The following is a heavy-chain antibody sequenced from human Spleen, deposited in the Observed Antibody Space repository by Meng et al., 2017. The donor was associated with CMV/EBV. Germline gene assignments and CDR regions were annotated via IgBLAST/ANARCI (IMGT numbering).Heavy chain of an antibody. D-gene: IGHD6-19*01. CDR3: ARVPYSSGWYDYYYYGMDV. Sequence: ESLKISCAASGFTFSSYAMSWVRQPPGKGLEWIGYIYYSGYTKYYPALQSRVSISVDTPTSQFSLKLNSVTAADTAVYYCARVPYSSGWYDYYYYGMDVWGQGTTVTVSS. CDR2: IYYSGYT. J-gene: IGHJ6*02. V-gene: IGHV4-59*01. CDR1: GFTFSSYA.